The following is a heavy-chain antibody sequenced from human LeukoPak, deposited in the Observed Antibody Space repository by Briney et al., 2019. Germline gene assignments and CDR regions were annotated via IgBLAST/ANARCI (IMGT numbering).Heavy chain of an antibody. Sequence: ASVKVSCKASGFTFNRSALQWVRQARGQRLEWIGWIVVCSGNTNYAQKYQERVTITRDMSTSTAYMELSSRRSEDTAVYYCAATSTYGGLTHYYYGMDVWGQGTTVTVSS. CDR2: IVVCSGNT. J-gene: IGHJ6*02. D-gene: IGHD4-23*01. CDR3: AATSTYGGLTHYYYGMDV. V-gene: IGHV1-58*01. CDR1: GFTFNRSA.